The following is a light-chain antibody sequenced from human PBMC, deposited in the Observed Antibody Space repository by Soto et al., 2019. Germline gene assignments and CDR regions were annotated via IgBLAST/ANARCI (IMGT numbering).Light chain of an antibody. J-gene: IGKJ5*01. CDR3: QQYAKLPPIT. Sequence: EMVVTQSPHSLALSRGERSTINCKSGQSVLYSSNNKDYLAWYPQTPGKAPKLLSYDASNLETGFPSRFSGSGSGTDFTFTISSLQPEDIATYYCQQYAKLPPITFGQGTRLDIK. CDR1: QSVLYSSNNKDY. CDR2: DAS. V-gene: IGKV4-1*01.